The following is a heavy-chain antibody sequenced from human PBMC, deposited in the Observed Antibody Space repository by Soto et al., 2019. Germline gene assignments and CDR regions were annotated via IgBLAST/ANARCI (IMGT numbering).Heavy chain of an antibody. CDR1: GGTFSSYA. J-gene: IGHJ6*02. CDR2: IIPIFGTA. CDR3: ARGPWNYDFWSGYYSSIPPTNYGMDV. Sequence: SVKVSCKASGGTFSSYAISWVRQAPGQGLGWMGGIIPIFGTANYAQKFQGRVTITADKSTSTAYMELSSLRSEDTAVYYCARGPWNYDFWSGYYSSIPPTNYGMDVWGQGTTVTVSS. D-gene: IGHD3-3*01. V-gene: IGHV1-69*06.